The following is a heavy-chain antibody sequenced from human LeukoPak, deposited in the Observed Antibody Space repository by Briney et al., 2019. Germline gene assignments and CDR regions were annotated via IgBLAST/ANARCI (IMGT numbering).Heavy chain of an antibody. Sequence: PGGSLRLSCAASGFTFSSYAMHWVRQAPGKGLEYVSAISSNGGSTYYANSVKGRFTISRDNSKNTLYLQMGSLRAEDMAVYYCASNGDSPYYFDYWGKGTLVTVSS. V-gene: IGHV3-64*01. J-gene: IGHJ4*02. CDR2: ISSNGGST. CDR3: ASNGDSPYYFDY. D-gene: IGHD4-17*01. CDR1: GFTFSSYA.